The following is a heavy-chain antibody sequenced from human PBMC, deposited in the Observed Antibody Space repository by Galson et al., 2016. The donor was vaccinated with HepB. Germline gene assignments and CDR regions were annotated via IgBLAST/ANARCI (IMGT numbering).Heavy chain of an antibody. D-gene: IGHD2-2*01. V-gene: IGHV3-48*04. J-gene: IGHJ6*02. CDR3: VRDRRYCASTSCPLLYYGMDR. CDR2: IGSGGSTI. CDR1: GFSISSYS. Sequence: SLRLSCAASGFSISSYSFNWVRQAPGKGLEWVSHIGSGGSTISYADSVKGRFTISRDNAQNSVFLQMNSLRPEDPAVYYCVRDRRYCASTSCPLLYYGMDRWGQGTTVTVS.